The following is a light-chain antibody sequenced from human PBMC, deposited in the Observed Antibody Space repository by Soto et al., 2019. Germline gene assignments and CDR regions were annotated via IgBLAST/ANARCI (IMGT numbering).Light chain of an antibody. J-gene: IGLJ2*01. V-gene: IGLV2-14*01. CDR3: SSYASSSTL. CDR1: SSDVGGYNY. CDR2: DVS. Sequence: QSSLTQPASASGSPGQSVTISRPGTSSDVGGYNYVSWYQQHPGKAPQLMIYDVSNRPSGVSNRFSGSKSGNTASLTISGLQAEDEADYYCSSYASSSTLFGGGTKVTVL.